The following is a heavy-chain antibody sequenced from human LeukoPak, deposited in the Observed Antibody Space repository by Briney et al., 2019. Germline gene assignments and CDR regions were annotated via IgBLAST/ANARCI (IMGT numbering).Heavy chain of an antibody. V-gene: IGHV4-39*07. D-gene: IGHD4-17*01. CDR2: IYYSGST. Sequence: SETLSLACTVSGGSISSSSYYWGWIRQPPGKGLEWIGSIYYSGSTYYNPSLKSRVTISVDTSKNQFSLKLSSVTAADTAVYYCARAPHGDYQLPWFDPWGQGTLVTVSS. CDR1: GGSISSSSYY. CDR3: ARAPHGDYQLPWFDP. J-gene: IGHJ5*02.